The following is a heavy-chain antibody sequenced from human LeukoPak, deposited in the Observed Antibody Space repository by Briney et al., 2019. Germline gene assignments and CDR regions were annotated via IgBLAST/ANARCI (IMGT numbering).Heavy chain of an antibody. J-gene: IGHJ4*02. Sequence: GGSLRLSCAASGFRFDVHDIHWVRQIPGKGLEWVSGISWNGGPARYADSVKGRFNISRDDAKKSLYLEMNSLRAEDTAVYYCAKEYPGYSYGYGYWGQGTLVTVSS. CDR1: GFRFDVHD. CDR2: ISWNGGPA. CDR3: AKEYPGYSYGYGY. V-gene: IGHV3-20*04. D-gene: IGHD5-18*01.